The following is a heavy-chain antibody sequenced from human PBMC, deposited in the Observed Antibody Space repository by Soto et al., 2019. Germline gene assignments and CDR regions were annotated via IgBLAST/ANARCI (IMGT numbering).Heavy chain of an antibody. CDR3: AKVGANYYYYYYMDV. J-gene: IGHJ6*03. Sequence: EVQLVESGGGLVQPGRSLRLSCAASGFTFDDYAMHWVRQAPGKGLEWVSGISWNSGSIGYADSVKGRFTISRDNAKNSLYLQMNSLRAEDTALYYCAKVGANYYYYYYMDVWGEGTTVPVSS. V-gene: IGHV3-9*01. CDR2: ISWNSGSI. CDR1: GFTFDDYA.